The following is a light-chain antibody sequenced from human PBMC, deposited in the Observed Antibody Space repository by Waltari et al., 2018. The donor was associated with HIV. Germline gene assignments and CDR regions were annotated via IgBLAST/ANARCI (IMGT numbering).Light chain of an antibody. CDR3: QKYSSAPFT. V-gene: IGKV1-27*01. Sequence: DTQMTQSPSSLSASVGASVTITCRASQGIGSYFAWYQQKPGESPRLLIYAASTLHSGVPSRFSGSGSGTTFTLSIGGLQAEDAATYYCQKYSSAPFTFGPGTTVDIK. CDR1: QGIGSY. CDR2: AAS. J-gene: IGKJ3*01.